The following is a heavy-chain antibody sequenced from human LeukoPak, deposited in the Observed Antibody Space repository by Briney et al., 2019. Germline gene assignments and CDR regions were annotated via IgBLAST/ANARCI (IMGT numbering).Heavy chain of an antibody. V-gene: IGHV1-2*06. J-gene: IGHJ4*02. CDR2: INPNSGGT. D-gene: IGHD4-17*01. CDR3: ARGGDYGDYALFFDY. Sequence: ASVKVSCKASGGTFSSYAISWVRQAPGQGLEWMGRINPNSGGTNYAQKFQGRVTMTRDTSISTAYMELSRLRSDDTAVYYCARGGDYGDYALFFDYWGQGTLVTVSS. CDR1: GGTFSSYA.